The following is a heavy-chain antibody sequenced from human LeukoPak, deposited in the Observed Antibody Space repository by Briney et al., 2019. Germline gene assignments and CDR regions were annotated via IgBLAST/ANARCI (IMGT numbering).Heavy chain of an antibody. D-gene: IGHD3-22*01. J-gene: IGHJ4*02. Sequence: GGSLRLSCAASGFTFSSYATHWVRQAPGKGLEYVSAINTDGGSTYYADSVNGRFTISRDNSKNTLYLQMRSLRAEDTAVYYCVKAIFFGSGSYYGYWGQGALVTVPS. CDR3: VKAIFFGSGSYYGY. CDR2: INTDGGST. CDR1: GFTFSSYA. V-gene: IGHV3-64D*09.